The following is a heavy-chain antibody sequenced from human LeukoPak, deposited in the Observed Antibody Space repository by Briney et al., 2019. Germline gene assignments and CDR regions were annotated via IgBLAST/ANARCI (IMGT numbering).Heavy chain of an antibody. CDR3: ARAPPGVSSGWPFDY. Sequence: GSLRLSCAASGFTVRSYYMNWVRQAPGKGPEWVSVIYSDGSAYYADSVKGRFTTSRDNSKNTLYLQMNSLRAEDTAVYYCARAPPGVSSGWPFDYWGQGTLVTVSS. D-gene: IGHD6-19*01. CDR2: IYSDGSA. J-gene: IGHJ4*02. CDR1: GFTVRSYY. V-gene: IGHV3-53*01.